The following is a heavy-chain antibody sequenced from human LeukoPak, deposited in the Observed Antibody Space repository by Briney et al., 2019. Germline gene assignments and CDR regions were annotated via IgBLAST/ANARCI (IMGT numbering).Heavy chain of an antibody. D-gene: IGHD3-22*01. Sequence: GGSLRLSCAASGFTFSSYSMNWVRQAPGKGLEWVSYISSSSSTIYYADSVKGRFTISRDNAKNSLYLQMNSLRDEDTAVYYCAREGDYYDSSGYYSWGQGTLVTVSS. CDR2: ISSSSSTI. CDR3: AREGDYYDSSGYYS. CDR1: GFTFSSYS. V-gene: IGHV3-48*02. J-gene: IGHJ4*02.